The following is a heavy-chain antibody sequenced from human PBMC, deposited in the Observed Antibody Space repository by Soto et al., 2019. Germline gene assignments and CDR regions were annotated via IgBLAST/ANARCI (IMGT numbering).Heavy chain of an antibody. Sequence: QVQLVQSGAEVKKPGASVKVSCKASGYTFTSYGISWVRQAPGQGLEWMGWISAYNGNTNYAQKLQGRVTMTTDTSTSRGYMAQRSLRSDDTAVYYCARDTGYCSGGSCYSGLNGFDHWGQGTLVTVSS. CDR2: ISAYNGNT. V-gene: IGHV1-18*01. D-gene: IGHD2-15*01. J-gene: IGHJ4*02. CDR3: ARDTGYCSGGSCYSGLNGFDH. CDR1: GYTFTSYG.